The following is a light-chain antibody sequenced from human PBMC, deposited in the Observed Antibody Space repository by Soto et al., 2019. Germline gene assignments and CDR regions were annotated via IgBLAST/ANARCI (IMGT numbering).Light chain of an antibody. Sequence: QPALIQPRSVSASLGQSVTISCTGSLSDVAVYEYVSWYQQQPDKAPKLMIYDVNKRASGVPDRFSGSKSGNAASLIISGLQVADEADYYCCIYATKYIFGTGTKGTVL. CDR2: DVN. J-gene: IGLJ1*01. CDR1: LSDVAVYEY. CDR3: CIYATKYI. V-gene: IGLV2-11*01.